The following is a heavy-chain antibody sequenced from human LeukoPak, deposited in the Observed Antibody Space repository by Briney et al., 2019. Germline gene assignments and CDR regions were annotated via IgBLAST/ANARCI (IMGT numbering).Heavy chain of an antibody. V-gene: IGHV3-74*01. CDR1: GFTFNSYW. J-gene: IGHJ5*02. CDR3: VSDLCGGDDQ. CDR2: IDEDGKTI. Sequence: PGGSLRRSCAASGFTFNSYWMRWVRQAPGKGLVWVSRIDEDGKTIDYADSVKGRFTISRDNAKDTLYLQMSSLRDEDTAVYYCVSDLCGGDDQWGRGTLVTVSS. D-gene: IGHD3-3*01.